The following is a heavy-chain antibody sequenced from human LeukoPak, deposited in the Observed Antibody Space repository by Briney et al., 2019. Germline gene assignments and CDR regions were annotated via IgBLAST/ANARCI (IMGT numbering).Heavy chain of an antibody. CDR1: GLTFSNYA. CDR3: ARGPYGDYVYYYYMDV. Sequence: PGGSLRLSCAVSGLTFSNYAMSWVRQAPGKGLEWVSVIGGSGVNTYYPDSVKGRFTISRDNAKNSLYLQMNSLRAEDTAIYYCARGPYGDYVYYYYMDVWGKGTTVTVSS. J-gene: IGHJ6*03. CDR2: IGGSGVNT. D-gene: IGHD4-17*01. V-gene: IGHV3-23*01.